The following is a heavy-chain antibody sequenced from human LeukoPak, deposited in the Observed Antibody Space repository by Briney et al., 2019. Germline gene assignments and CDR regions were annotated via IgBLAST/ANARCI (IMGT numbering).Heavy chain of an antibody. Sequence: PGGSLRLSCAASGXTFNSYWMHWVRQAPGTGLVWVSRINSDGSNTHYADSVKGRFTISRDNAKNTLYLHMTSLRAEDTAVYYRANDYGSGSLFEYWGQGTLVTVSS. CDR3: ANDYGSGSLFEY. J-gene: IGHJ4*02. D-gene: IGHD3-10*01. CDR1: GXTFNSYW. V-gene: IGHV3-74*01. CDR2: INSDGSNT.